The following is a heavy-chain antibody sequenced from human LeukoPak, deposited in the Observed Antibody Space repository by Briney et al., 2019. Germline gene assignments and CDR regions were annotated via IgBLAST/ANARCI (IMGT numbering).Heavy chain of an antibody. V-gene: IGHV1-8*03. D-gene: IGHD2-8*01. CDR2: MNPNSGNT. Sequence: GASVKVSCKASGYTFTSYDINWVRQATGQGLEWMGWMNPNSGNTGYAQKFQGRVTITRNTSISTAYMELSSLRSEDTAVYYCARGPPIVLMVYDGDYFDYWGQGTLVTVSS. J-gene: IGHJ4*02. CDR1: GYTFTSYD. CDR3: ARGPPIVLMVYDGDYFDY.